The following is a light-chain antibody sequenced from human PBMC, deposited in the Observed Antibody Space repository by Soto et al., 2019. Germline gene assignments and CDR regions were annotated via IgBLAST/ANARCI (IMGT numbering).Light chain of an antibody. CDR2: EVS. CDR3: SSYAGSNNVV. Sequence: QSVLTQPPSASGSPGQSVTISCTGTSSDVGGYNFASWYQQHPGKAPKLMIYEVSKRPSGVPDRFSGSKSGNTASLPVSGLQAEDEADYYCSSYAGSNNVVFGGGTKLTVL. J-gene: IGLJ2*01. CDR1: SSDVGGYNF. V-gene: IGLV2-8*01.